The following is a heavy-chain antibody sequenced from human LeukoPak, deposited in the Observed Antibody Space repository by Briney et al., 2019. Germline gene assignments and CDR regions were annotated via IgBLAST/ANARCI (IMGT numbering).Heavy chain of an antibody. J-gene: IGHJ4*02. CDR2: ISAGGDST. CDR1: GFTFSSYA. CDR3: ARDYIAAIGFDY. D-gene: IGHD6-13*01. V-gene: IGHV3-23*01. Sequence: PGGSLRLSCAASGFTFSSYAVSWVRQAPGKGLEWGSAISAGGDSTYYADSVKGRFTISRDNSKNTLYLQMNGLRAEDSAVYYCARDYIAAIGFDYWGQGTLVTVSS.